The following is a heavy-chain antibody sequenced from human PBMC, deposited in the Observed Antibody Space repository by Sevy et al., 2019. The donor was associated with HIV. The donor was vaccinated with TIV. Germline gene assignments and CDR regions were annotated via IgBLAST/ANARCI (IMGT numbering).Heavy chain of an antibody. CDR3: VRGGSPWWCVDV. D-gene: IGHD2-21*01. J-gene: IGHJ6*04. CDR2: TYYSGST. Sequence: SETLSLTCTVSSASIISYYWSWIRQPPGKGLEWIAYTYYSGSTNYTPSLKSRVTISIDTSKNQLSLKLSSVTAADTAVYYCVRGGSPWWCVDVWGKGTTVTVSS. CDR1: SASIISYY. V-gene: IGHV4-59*01.